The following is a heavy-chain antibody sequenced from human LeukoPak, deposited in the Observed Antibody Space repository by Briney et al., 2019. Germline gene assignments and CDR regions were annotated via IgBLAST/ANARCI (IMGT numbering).Heavy chain of an antibody. D-gene: IGHD3-3*01. CDR1: GGSFSGYY. CDR3: ARISYYDFWSGFYGMDV. CDR2: INHSGST. Sequence: PSETLSLTCAVYGGSFSGYYWSWIRQPPGKGLEWIGEINHSGSTNYNPSLKSRVTISVDTSKNQFSLKLSSVTAADTAVYYCARISYYDFWSGFYGMDVWGQGTTVTVSS. J-gene: IGHJ6*02. V-gene: IGHV4-34*01.